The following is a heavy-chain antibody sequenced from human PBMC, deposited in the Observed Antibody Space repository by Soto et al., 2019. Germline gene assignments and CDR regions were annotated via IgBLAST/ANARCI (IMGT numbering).Heavy chain of an antibody. V-gene: IGHV4-34*01. Sequence: PSETLSLTCAVYGGSLSGNYWGWIRQPPGKGLEWIGETHHSGSTAYNPSLKSRVTISVDTSKNQFSLKLSSVTAADTAVYYCARGDIVLMVYHGMDVWGQGTTVTVSS. J-gene: IGHJ6*02. CDR3: ARGDIVLMVYHGMDV. D-gene: IGHD2-8*01. CDR2: THHSGST. CDR1: GGSLSGNY.